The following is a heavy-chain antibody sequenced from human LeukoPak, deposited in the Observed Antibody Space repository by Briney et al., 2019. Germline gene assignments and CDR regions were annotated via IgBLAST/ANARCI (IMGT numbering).Heavy chain of an antibody. D-gene: IGHD1-26*01. CDR1: GGSISSTSYY. CDR2: IHYSGST. J-gene: IGHJ4*02. V-gene: IGHV4-39*07. CDR3: ARVGVGTIGRLPVDF. Sequence: SETLSLTCTVSGGSISSTSYYWGWIRQPPGKGLEWIGSIHYSGSTYYKPSLKSRVTISVDTSRNQFSLKLSSVTAADTAVYYCARVGVGTIGRLPVDFWGQGTLVTVSS.